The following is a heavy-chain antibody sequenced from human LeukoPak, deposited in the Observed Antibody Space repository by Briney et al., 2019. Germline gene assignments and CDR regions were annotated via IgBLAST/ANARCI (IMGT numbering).Heavy chain of an antibody. V-gene: IGHV1-3*03. D-gene: IGHD6-6*01. CDR1: GYDFTKYA. Sequence: ASMKVSCKASGYDFTKYAVQWVRQAPGQRLEWMGWIDAGNGRTKYSQDFQGRVTITRDTSASIAYMELSSLRSEDTAVYYCARGRPISIAARHALTYWGQGTLVTVSS. CDR3: ARGRPISIAARHALTY. J-gene: IGHJ4*02. CDR2: IDAGNGRT.